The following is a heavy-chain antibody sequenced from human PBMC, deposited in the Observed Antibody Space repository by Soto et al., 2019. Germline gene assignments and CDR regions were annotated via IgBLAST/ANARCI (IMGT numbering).Heavy chain of an antibody. CDR1: GGSFRGFY. Sequence: SETLSLTCAVSGGSFRGFYWTWIRQSPGKGLEWLGDINHVGITNYNPSLKSRVSIPVDTSKSQFSLKLSSVTAADTAVYYCARDTQRRRYYDFWSGYLSGMDVWGQGTTVTVSS. D-gene: IGHD3-3*01. CDR3: ARDTQRRRYYDFWSGYLSGMDV. CDR2: INHVGIT. J-gene: IGHJ6*02. V-gene: IGHV4-34*01.